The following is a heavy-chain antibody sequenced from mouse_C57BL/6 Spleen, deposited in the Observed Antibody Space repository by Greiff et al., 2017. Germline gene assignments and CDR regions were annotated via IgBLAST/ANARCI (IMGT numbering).Heavy chain of an antibody. D-gene: IGHD3-2*02. CDR3: ARMTAQATDWYFDV. J-gene: IGHJ1*03. V-gene: IGHV1-42*01. Sequence: VQLQQSGPELVKPGASVKISCKASGYSFTGYYMNWVKQSPEKSLEWIGEINPSTGGTTYNQKFKAKATLTVDKSSSTAYMQLKSLTSEDSAVYYCARMTAQATDWYFDVWGTGTTVTVSS. CDR1: GYSFTGYY. CDR2: INPSTGGT.